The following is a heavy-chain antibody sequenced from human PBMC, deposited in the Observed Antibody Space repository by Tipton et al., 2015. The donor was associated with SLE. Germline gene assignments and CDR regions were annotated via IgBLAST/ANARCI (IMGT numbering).Heavy chain of an antibody. CDR2: IYTSGRT. D-gene: IGHD3-22*01. CDR3: ARYREYYDSNGPHALDI. J-gene: IGHJ3*02. CDR1: GGSISSGSYF. V-gene: IGHV4-61*02. Sequence: TLSLTCTVSGGSISSGSYFWNWIRQPAGKGLEWIGRIYTSGRTNYNPSLTSRVTMSIDTSKNQFSLKLSPVTAADTAVYYCARYREYYDSNGPHALDIWGQGTMVPVSS.